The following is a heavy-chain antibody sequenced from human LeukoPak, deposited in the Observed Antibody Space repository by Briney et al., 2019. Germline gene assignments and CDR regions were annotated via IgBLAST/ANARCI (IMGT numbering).Heavy chain of an antibody. CDR1: GFTFSSYA. CDR2: ISYDGSNK. CDR3: ASGREHAAHPYY. J-gene: IGHJ4*02. Sequence: GGSLRLSCAASGFTFSSYAMHWVRQAPGKGLEWVAVISYDGSNKYYADSVKGRFTISRDNSKNTLYLQMNSLRAEDTAVYYCASGREHAAHPYYWGQGTLVTVSS. V-gene: IGHV3-30*04. D-gene: IGHD6-6*01.